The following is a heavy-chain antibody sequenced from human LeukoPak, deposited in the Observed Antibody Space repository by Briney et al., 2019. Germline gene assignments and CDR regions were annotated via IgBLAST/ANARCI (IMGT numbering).Heavy chain of an antibody. Sequence: SETLSLTCAVSGDSISTSYWLGWIRQPPGKGLEWIGYIHSSGSTYYNPSLKSRVTMLVDTYKNQFSLKLSSVTALDTAVYYCARERDGRNWFDPWGQGTLVTVSS. CDR1: GDSISTSYW. CDR3: ARERDGRNWFDP. V-gene: IGHV4-28*03. D-gene: IGHD2-8*01. J-gene: IGHJ5*02. CDR2: IHSSGST.